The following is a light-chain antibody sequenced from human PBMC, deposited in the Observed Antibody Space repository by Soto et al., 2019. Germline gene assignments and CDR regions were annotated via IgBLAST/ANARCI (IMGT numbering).Light chain of an antibody. CDR1: QSVSTN. CDR3: QQYHSLPRT. CDR2: SVS. V-gene: IGKV3-15*01. J-gene: IGKJ1*01. Sequence: EIVLTQSPATLSVSPGDRASLSCRASQSVSTNLAWYQHKPGQPPRLLFYSVSARASGVPARYSVSGSETDFTLTISSLQSEDLAVYYCQQYHSLPRTFGQGTKVE.